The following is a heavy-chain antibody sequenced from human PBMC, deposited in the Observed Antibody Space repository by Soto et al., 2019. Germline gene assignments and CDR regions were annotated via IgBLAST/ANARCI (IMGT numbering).Heavy chain of an antibody. CDR2: INSNNGNT. V-gene: IGHV1-3*04. Sequence: QVHLVQSGAEVRKPGASVKISCKASGYTFTNYAVHWVRQAPGQRLECMGWINSNNGNTEYSQKFQDRVTITRDTSASTVYMELHSLRSEDTAVYYCARDRVSRRVDYWGQGTLVTVSS. J-gene: IGHJ4*02. CDR1: GYTFTNYA. D-gene: IGHD3-16*02. CDR3: ARDRVSRRVDY.